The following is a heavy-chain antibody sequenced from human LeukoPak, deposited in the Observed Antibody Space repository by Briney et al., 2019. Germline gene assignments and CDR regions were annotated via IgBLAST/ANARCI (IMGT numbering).Heavy chain of an antibody. J-gene: IGHJ4*02. CDR1: GFAISSFG. CDR2: ITSSGGQ. D-gene: IGHD3-22*01. Sequence: GGSLRLSCAASGFAISSFGMNWVRQAPGTGLEWLSSITSSGGQYYADSVRGRFTISRDNAKNSLYLQMNSLRAEDTAVYYCARDPDYYDSNHFDYWGQGTLVTVSS. CDR3: ARDPDYYDSNHFDY. V-gene: IGHV3-69-1*01.